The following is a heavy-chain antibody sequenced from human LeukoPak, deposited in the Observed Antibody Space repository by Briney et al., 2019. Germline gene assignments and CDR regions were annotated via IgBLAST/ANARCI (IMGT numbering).Heavy chain of an antibody. CDR3: ARGGSASDY. CDR1: GFTFSNYW. J-gene: IGHJ4*02. Sequence: GGSLRLSCAASGFTFSNYWMTWVRQATGKGLEWVANIKADGSVKHCVDSVKGRFTISRDNAKNLLYLQMNSRRAEDTAVYYWARGGSASDYWGQGTLVTVSS. CDR2: IKADGSVK. V-gene: IGHV3-7*01.